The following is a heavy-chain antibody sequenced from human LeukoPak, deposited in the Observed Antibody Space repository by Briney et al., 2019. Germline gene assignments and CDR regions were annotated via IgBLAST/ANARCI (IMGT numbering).Heavy chain of an antibody. CDR1: GFTFSSYG. J-gene: IGHJ3*02. Sequence: GGPLRLSCAASGFTFSSYGMHWVRQAPGKGLEWVAFIRYDGSNEYYADSVKGRFTISRDNSKDTLYLQMNSLRAEDTAVYYCARDLRWLQFRAFDIWGQGTMVTVSS. CDR2: IRYDGSNE. D-gene: IGHD5-24*01. CDR3: ARDLRWLQFRAFDI. V-gene: IGHV3-30*02.